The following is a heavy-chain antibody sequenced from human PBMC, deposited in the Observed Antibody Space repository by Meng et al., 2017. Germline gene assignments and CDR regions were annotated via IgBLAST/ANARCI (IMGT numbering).Heavy chain of an antibody. D-gene: IGHD3-16*01. CDR2: IYSGGST. J-gene: IGHJ4*02. Sequence: QVQLVESGGGVGQPGRSLRLSCAASGFTFSSYAMHWVRQAPGKGLEWVSVIYSGGSTYYADSVKGRFTISRDNSKNTLYLQMNSLRAEDTAVYYCARDLGYWGQGTLVTVSS. V-gene: IGHV3-NL1*01. CDR1: GFTFSSYA. CDR3: ARDLGY.